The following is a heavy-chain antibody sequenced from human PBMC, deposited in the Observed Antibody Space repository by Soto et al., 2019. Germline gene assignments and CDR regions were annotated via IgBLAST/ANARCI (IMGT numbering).Heavy chain of an antibody. Sequence: QVQLVESGGGVVQPGRSLRLSCAASGFTFSNYGMHWVRQAPGKGLEWVAVIWYDGSNEYYADSVKGRFTISRDNSQNRLYLLMNSLRAEDTAVYYCAREPYSNSGRYIGVRGLYFYMDVWGKGTTVTVSS. V-gene: IGHV3-33*01. CDR3: AREPYSNSGRYIGVRGLYFYMDV. J-gene: IGHJ6*03. CDR1: GFTFSNYG. D-gene: IGHD3-10*01. CDR2: IWYDGSNE.